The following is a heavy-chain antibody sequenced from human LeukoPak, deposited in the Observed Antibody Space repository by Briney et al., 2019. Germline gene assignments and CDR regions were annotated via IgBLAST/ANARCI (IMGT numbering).Heavy chain of an antibody. Sequence: ASVKVSCKASGYTFTVYYMHWVRQAPGQGLEWMGWINPNSGGTNYAQKFQGRVTMTRDTSISTAYMELSRLRSDDTAVYYCARGSKELRGWFDPWGQGTLVTVSS. D-gene: IGHD1-26*01. CDR2: INPNSGGT. CDR3: ARGSKELRGWFDP. V-gene: IGHV1-2*02. CDR1: GYTFTVYY. J-gene: IGHJ5*02.